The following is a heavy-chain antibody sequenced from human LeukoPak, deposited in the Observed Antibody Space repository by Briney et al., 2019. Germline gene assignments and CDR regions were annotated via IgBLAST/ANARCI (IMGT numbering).Heavy chain of an antibody. V-gene: IGHV4-39*01. Sequence: SETLSLTCTVSGGSISSSSYYWGWIRQPPGKGLEWIGSIYYSGSTHYNPSLKSRVTISVDTSKNQFSLKLSSVTAADTAVYYCASGLGISGFDYWGQGTLVTVSS. D-gene: IGHD7-27*01. CDR3: ASGLGISGFDY. CDR2: IYYSGST. J-gene: IGHJ4*02. CDR1: GGSISSSSYY.